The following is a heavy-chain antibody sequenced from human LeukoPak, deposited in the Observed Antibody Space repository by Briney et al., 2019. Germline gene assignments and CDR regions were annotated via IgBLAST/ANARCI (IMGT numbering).Heavy chain of an antibody. J-gene: IGHJ4*02. CDR3: ATKTAFDY. CDR2: ISDSGGST. V-gene: IGHV3-23*01. Sequence: PGGSLRLSCAASGFTFSTYGMSWVRRAPGKGLEWVSSISDSGGSTYYAASVKGRFTISRDNSKNTLYLQMNSLRAEDTAVYYCATKTAFDYWGQGSLVTVSS. CDR1: GFTFSTYG. D-gene: IGHD5-18*01.